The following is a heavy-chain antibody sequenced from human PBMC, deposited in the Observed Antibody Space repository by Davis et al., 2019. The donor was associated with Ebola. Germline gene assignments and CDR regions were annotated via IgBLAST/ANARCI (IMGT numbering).Heavy chain of an antibody. V-gene: IGHV1-3*01. J-gene: IGHJ6*02. Sequence: SVTVSCQASGYTFTNYAMHWVRQAPGQRLEWMGWIRPNSGDSDYAQKFQGRVTMTTDTSTNTAYMELSSLISEDTAVYYCARSIPHFSFWTADLIGGMDVWGQGTTVIVSS. CDR1: GYTFTNYA. CDR3: ARSIPHFSFWTADLIGGMDV. D-gene: IGHD3/OR15-3a*01. CDR2: IRPNSGDS.